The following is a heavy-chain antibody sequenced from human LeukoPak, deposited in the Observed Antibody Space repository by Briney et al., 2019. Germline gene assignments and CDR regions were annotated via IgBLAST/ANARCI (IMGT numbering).Heavy chain of an antibody. Sequence: GGSLRLSCAASGFTFSSYWMSWVRQASGKGLEWVANIKQAGSEKYYVDSVKGRFTISRDNAKNSLHLQMNTLRAEDTAVYYCARVWGPKPDMPAINVHFYYYMDVWGKGTTVTVSS. CDR3: ARVWGPKPDMPAINVHFYYYMDV. J-gene: IGHJ6*03. CDR1: GFTFSSYW. D-gene: IGHD5-24*01. V-gene: IGHV3-7*01. CDR2: IKQAGSEK.